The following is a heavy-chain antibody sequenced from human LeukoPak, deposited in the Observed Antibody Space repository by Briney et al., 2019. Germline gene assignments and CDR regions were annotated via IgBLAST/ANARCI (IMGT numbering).Heavy chain of an antibody. Sequence: PGGSLRLFCAASGFPFSSYAMTWVRQAPGKGLEWVSTITASGAGIDYADSVKGRFTISRDNSKNRLYLQMNSLRAEDTAVYYCAKDGYCGSSSCVYWGQGTLVTVSS. CDR2: ITASGAGI. CDR3: AKDGYCGSSSCVY. J-gene: IGHJ4*02. D-gene: IGHD2-2*03. V-gene: IGHV3-23*01. CDR1: GFPFSSYA.